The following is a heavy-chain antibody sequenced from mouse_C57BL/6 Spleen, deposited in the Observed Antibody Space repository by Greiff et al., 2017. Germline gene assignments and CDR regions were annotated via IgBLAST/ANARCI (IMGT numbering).Heavy chain of an antibody. J-gene: IGHJ1*03. V-gene: IGHV5-12*01. Sequence: EVQGVESGGGLVQPGGSLKLSCAASGFTFSDYYMYWVRQTPEKRLEWVAYISNGGGSTYYPDTVKGRFTISRDNAKNTLYLQMSRLKSEDTAMYYCARDYYGSSYKYFDVWGTGTTVTVSS. CDR2: ISNGGGST. CDR1: GFTFSDYY. CDR3: ARDYYGSSYKYFDV. D-gene: IGHD1-1*01.